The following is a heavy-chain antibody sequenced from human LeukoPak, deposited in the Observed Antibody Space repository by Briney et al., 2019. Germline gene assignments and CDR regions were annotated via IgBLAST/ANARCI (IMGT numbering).Heavy chain of an antibody. J-gene: IGHJ4*02. CDR2: ISSSVSTT. CDR3: ARLSSHYDFWSGSPAY. V-gene: IGHV3-48*03. D-gene: IGHD3-3*01. Sequence: GGSLRLSCAASGFTFSSYEMNWVRQAPGKGLEWVSYISSSVSTTYYADSVKGRFTISRDNAKNSLYLQMNSLRAEDTAVYYCARLSSHYDFWSGSPAYWGQGALVTVSS. CDR1: GFTFSSYE.